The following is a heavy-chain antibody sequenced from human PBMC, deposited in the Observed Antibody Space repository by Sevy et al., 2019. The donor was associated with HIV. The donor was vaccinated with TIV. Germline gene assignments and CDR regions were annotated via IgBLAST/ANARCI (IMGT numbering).Heavy chain of an antibody. CDR3: ATAAPILYYYDSIGAGFDP. CDR2: INHSGST. D-gene: IGHD3-22*01. J-gene: IGHJ5*02. V-gene: IGHV4-34*01. Sequence: SETLSLTCAVYGGSFSGYYWSWIRQPPGKGLEWLGEINHSGSTNYNPSLKSRVTISVDTSKNQCSLKLSSVTAADTAVYYCATAAPILYYYDSIGAGFDPWGQGTLVTVSS. CDR1: GGSFSGYY.